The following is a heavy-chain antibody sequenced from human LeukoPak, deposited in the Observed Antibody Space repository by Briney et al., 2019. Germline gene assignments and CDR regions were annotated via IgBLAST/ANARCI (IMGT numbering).Heavy chain of an antibody. Sequence: NPSETLSLTCTVSGGSISSSSYYWGWIRQPPGKGLEWIGSIYYSGSTYYNPSLKSRVTISVDTSKNQFSLKLSSVTAADTAVYYCARGSLYSSSWYSTHWGQGTLVTVSS. CDR1: GGSISSSSYY. CDR3: ARGSLYSSSWYSTH. V-gene: IGHV4-39*07. J-gene: IGHJ1*01. CDR2: IYYSGST. D-gene: IGHD6-13*01.